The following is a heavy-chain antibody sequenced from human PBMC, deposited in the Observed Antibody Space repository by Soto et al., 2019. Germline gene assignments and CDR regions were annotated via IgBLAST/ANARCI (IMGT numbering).Heavy chain of an antibody. CDR2: IYWNDDK. J-gene: IGHJ5*02. D-gene: IGHD3-22*01. CDR1: GFSLSTSGVG. V-gene: IGHV2-5*01. CDR3: AHSTGTYYYDSSGYWDWFDP. Sequence: QITLKDSGPTLVKPTQTLTLTCTFSGFSLSTSGVGVGWIRQPPGKALEWLALIYWNDDKRYSPSLKSRLTIPKDTSKSQVVPTMTNMDPVDTATYYCAHSTGTYYYDSSGYWDWFDPWGQGTLVTVSS.